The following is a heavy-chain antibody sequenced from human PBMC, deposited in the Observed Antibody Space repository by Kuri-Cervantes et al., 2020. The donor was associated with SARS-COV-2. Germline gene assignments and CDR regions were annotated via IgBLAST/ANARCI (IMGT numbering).Heavy chain of an antibody. CDR3: VKDGYSYGRAYYYYYMDV. D-gene: IGHD5-18*01. J-gene: IGHJ6*03. CDR2: ISWDGGST. V-gene: IGHV3-43D*03. Sequence: LSLTCAASGFTFDDYTMHWVRQAPGKGLEWVSLISWDGGSTYYADSVKGRFTISRDNSKNSLYLQMNSLRAEDTALYYCVKDGYSYGRAYYYYYMDVWGKGTTVTVSS. CDR1: GFTFDDYT.